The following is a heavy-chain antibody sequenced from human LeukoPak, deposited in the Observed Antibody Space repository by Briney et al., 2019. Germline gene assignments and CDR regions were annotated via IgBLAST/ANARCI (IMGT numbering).Heavy chain of an antibody. CDR2: IYYRGST. D-gene: IGHD6-13*01. CDR3: AYSSSWYGYYYYGMDV. J-gene: IGHJ6*02. Sequence: SETLSLTCTVSGGSVSSSSYYWVWIRQPPGKGLEWVGSIYYRGSTYYNPSLKSRVTISVDTSKNQFSLKLSSVTPEDTAVYYCAYSSSWYGYYYYGMDVWGQGTTVTVSS. CDR1: GGSVSSSSYY. V-gene: IGHV4-39*01.